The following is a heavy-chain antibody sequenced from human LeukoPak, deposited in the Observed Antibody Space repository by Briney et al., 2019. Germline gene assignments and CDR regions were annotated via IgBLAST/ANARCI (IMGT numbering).Heavy chain of an antibody. D-gene: IGHD2-15*01. CDR1: GYTFTSSW. CDR3: ARRYCSGGTCYFDY. J-gene: IGHJ4*02. V-gene: IGHV5-51*01. Sequence: GESLKISCQVSGYTFTSSWIGWLRQMPGKGLEWMGIIYPADSDTRYKPSFEGQVTISADKSISTAYLQWSSLKASDTAMYYCARRYCSGGTCYFDYWGQGTLVTVSS. CDR2: IYPADSDT.